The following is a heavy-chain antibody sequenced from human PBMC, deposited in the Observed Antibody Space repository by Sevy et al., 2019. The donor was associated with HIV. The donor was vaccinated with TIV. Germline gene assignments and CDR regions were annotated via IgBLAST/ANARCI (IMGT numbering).Heavy chain of an antibody. Sequence: ASVKVSCKVSGKKVTQLAMHWVRQAPGKGLEWMATFDPEDGETFYAQNFQGRVTMTEDTSRDTAYMELSSLRSEDAAVYYCATTNDYYERSSSPFDDWGQGTLVTVSS. J-gene: IGHJ4*02. D-gene: IGHD3-22*01. CDR2: FDPEDGET. CDR1: GKKVTQLA. CDR3: ATTNDYYERSSSPFDD. V-gene: IGHV1-24*01.